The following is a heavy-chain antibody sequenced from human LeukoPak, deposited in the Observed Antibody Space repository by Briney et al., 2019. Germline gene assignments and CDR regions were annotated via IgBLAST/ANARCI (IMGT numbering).Heavy chain of an antibody. J-gene: IGHJ4*02. D-gene: IGHD2-15*01. CDR2: INHSGST. CDR1: DGSFSAYY. Sequence: SETLSLTCAVYDGSFSAYYWSWIRQPPGKGLEWIGEINHSGSTNYNPSLKSRVTISVDTTKNQFSLKLSSVTAADTAVYYCARDGNLLDYWGQGTLVTVSS. V-gene: IGHV4-34*01. CDR3: ARDGNLLDY.